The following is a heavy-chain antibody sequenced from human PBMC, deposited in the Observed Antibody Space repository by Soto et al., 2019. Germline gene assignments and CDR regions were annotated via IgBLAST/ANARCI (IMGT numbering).Heavy chain of an antibody. D-gene: IGHD2-2*01. CDR1: GFTISSFC. J-gene: IGHJ6*02. CDR2: ISSSSSYI. V-gene: IGHV3-21*01. CDR3: PRDLVVPAARSGGMDV. Sequence: GGSMRLCFAASGFTISSFCRNWVRQATRRGLEWVSSISSSSSYISYAASVKGRFTISRDNAKNSLYLQLNSLRAEDTAVYYCPRDLVVPAARSGGMDVWGQGTTVTVSS.